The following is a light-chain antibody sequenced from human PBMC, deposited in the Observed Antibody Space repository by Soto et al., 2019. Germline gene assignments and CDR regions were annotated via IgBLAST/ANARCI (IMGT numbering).Light chain of an antibody. Sequence: QSALTQPASVSGSPGQSITISCTGTSSDIGRYDYVSWYQQFPGKAPKLMIYRVINRPSGVSDRFSGSKSGNSASLSISGLQPEDEASYFCGSYAGSSTLVFGGGTKLTVL. CDR2: RVI. CDR1: SSDIGRYDY. J-gene: IGLJ2*01. V-gene: IGLV2-14*03. CDR3: GSYAGSSTLV.